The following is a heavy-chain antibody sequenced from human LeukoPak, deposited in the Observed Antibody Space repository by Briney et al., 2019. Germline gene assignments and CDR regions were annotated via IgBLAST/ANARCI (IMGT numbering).Heavy chain of an antibody. CDR2: ISRNSGSI. Sequence: PGGSLRLSCAASGFTFDDYAMHWVRQAPGKGLEWVSGISRNSGSIGYADSVKGRFTISRDSAKNSLYLQMNSLRAEDTALYYCAKDSNYDSSGRFDYWGQGTLVTVSS. CDR3: AKDSNYDSSGRFDY. J-gene: IGHJ4*02. D-gene: IGHD3-22*01. V-gene: IGHV3-9*01. CDR1: GFTFDDYA.